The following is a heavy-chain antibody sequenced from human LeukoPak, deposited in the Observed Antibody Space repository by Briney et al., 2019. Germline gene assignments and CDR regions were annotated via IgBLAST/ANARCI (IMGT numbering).Heavy chain of an antibody. J-gene: IGHJ4*02. Sequence: GGSLRLSCAASGFTFSSYAMSWVRQAPGKGLEWVSAISGSGGSTYYADSVKGRFTISRDNSKNTLYLQMNSLRAEDTAVYCCAKEARITIFGVVSYVGDDYWGQGTLVTVSS. CDR2: ISGSGGST. D-gene: IGHD3-3*01. CDR3: AKEARITIFGVVSYVGDDY. V-gene: IGHV3-23*01. CDR1: GFTFSSYA.